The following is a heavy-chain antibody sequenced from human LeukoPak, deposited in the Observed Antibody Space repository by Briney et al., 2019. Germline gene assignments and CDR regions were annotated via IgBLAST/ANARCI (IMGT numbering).Heavy chain of an antibody. CDR2: INHSGST. CDR3: ARQDLGGYLGDAFDI. Sequence: SETLSLTCAVYGGSFSGYCWSWIRQPPGKGLEWIGEINHSGSTNYNPSLKSRVTISVDTSKNQFSLKLSSVTAADTAVYYCARQDLGGYLGDAFDIWGQGTMVTVSS. CDR1: GGSFSGYC. D-gene: IGHD3-16*01. V-gene: IGHV4-34*01. J-gene: IGHJ3*02.